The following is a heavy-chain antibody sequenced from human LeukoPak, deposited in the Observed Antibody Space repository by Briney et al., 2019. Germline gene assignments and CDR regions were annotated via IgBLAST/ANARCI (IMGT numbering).Heavy chain of an antibody. CDR2: IYSGGST. V-gene: IGHV3-66*01. D-gene: IGHD6-13*01. CDR1: GFTVSGNY. J-gene: IGHJ3*02. Sequence: GGSLRLSCAASGFTVSGNYMSWVRQAPGKGLEWVSVIYSGGSTYYADSVKGRFTISRDNSKNTLYLQMNSLRAEDTAVYYCARDVVQLVPSNEENAFDIWGQGTMVTVSS. CDR3: ARDVVQLVPSNEENAFDI.